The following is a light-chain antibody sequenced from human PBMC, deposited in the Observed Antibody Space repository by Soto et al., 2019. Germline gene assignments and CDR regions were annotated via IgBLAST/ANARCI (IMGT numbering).Light chain of an antibody. J-gene: IGLJ1*01. V-gene: IGLV2-8*01. CDR3: CLYAVTFYV. CDR2: DVS. Sequence: QSALTQPPSASGSPGQSVTISCTGTSSDVGGYDYVSWYQQYPGKTPKLMIFDVSERPSGVPDRFSGSKSGNTASLTISGLQAEDEADYYCCLYAVTFYVFGTGTKLTVL. CDR1: SSDVGGYDY.